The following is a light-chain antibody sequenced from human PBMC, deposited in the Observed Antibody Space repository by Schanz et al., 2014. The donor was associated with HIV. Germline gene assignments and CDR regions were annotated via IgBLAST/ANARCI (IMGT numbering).Light chain of an antibody. CDR2: GNS. Sequence: QSVLTQPPSVSGAPGQRVTISCTGSSSNIGAGYDVHWLQQLPGTAPKVLIYGNSNRPSGVPDRFSGSKSGTSASLAISGLQSEDEADYYCAAWDDSLNGWVFGGGTKLTVL. CDR1: SSNIGAGYD. CDR3: AAWDDSLNGWV. J-gene: IGLJ3*02. V-gene: IGLV1-40*01.